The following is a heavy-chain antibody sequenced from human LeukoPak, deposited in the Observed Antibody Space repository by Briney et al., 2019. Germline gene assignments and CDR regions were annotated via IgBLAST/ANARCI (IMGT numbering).Heavy chain of an antibody. CDR1: GYTFTSYD. J-gene: IGHJ6*02. CDR3: AYGSGNYSHFYYYGMDV. Sequence: GASVKVSCKASGYTFTSYDINWVRQATGQGLEWMGWMNPNSGNTGYAQKFQGRVTMTRNTSISTAYMELSSLRSEDTAVFFCAYGSGNYSHFYYYGMDVWGQGTTVTVSS. V-gene: IGHV1-8*01. D-gene: IGHD3-10*01. CDR2: MNPNSGNT.